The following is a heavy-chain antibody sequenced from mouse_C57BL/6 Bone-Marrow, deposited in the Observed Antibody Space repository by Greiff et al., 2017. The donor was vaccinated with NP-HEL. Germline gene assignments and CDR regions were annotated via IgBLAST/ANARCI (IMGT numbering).Heavy chain of an antibody. CDR2: IRSKSNNYAT. CDR1: GFSFNTYA. CDR3: VRQGGPIHYAMGY. J-gene: IGHJ4*01. V-gene: IGHV10-1*01. Sequence: EVQLVESGGGLVQPKGSLKLSCAASGFSFNTYAMNWVRQAPGKGLEWVARIRSKSNNYATYYADSVKDRFTISRDDSESMLYLQMNNLKTEDTAMYYCVRQGGPIHYAMGYWGQGTSVTVSS.